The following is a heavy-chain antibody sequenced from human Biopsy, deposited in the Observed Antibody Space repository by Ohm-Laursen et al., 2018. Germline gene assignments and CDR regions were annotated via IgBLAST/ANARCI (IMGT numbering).Heavy chain of an antibody. Sequence: SLRLSCTASGFTFTSYAMHWVRQAPGKGLEWVAVISYDGSGEYYADSLQGRFIISRDNPKNTVDLQMNSLRAEDTAVYFCARDWKRWDFRPFFSWPLELRGRGTLVTVSS. D-gene: IGHD1-1*01. J-gene: IGHJ2*01. V-gene: IGHV3-30*03. CDR3: ARDWKRWDFRPFFSWPLEL. CDR1: GFTFTSYA. CDR2: ISYDGSGE.